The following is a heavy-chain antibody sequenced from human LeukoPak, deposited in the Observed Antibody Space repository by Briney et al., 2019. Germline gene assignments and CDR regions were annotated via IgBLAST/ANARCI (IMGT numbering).Heavy chain of an antibody. V-gene: IGHV3-23*01. Sequence: GGSLRLSCAASGFTFSSYAMSWVRQAPGKGLEWVSAIRGSGGSTYCADSVKGRFTISRGNSKNTLYLQMNSVRAEDTAVYYCAKIRTSCLDYWGQGTLVTVSS. CDR2: IRGSGGST. D-gene: IGHD2-2*01. J-gene: IGHJ4*02. CDR1: GFTFSSYA. CDR3: AKIRTSCLDY.